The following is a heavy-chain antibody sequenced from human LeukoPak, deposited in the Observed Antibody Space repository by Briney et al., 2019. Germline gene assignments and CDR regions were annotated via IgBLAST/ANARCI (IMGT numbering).Heavy chain of an antibody. CDR2: ISGSGSST. CDR1: GFTFITYA. J-gene: IGHJ4*02. Sequence: PGGSLRLSCAASGFTFITYAMSWVRQAPGKGLEWVSSISGSGSSTYYADSVKGRFTISGDNSKNTLYLQMNSLRAEDTAVYYCAKGRGYYGLGSYYYFDYWGQGTLVTVSS. V-gene: IGHV3-23*01. CDR3: AKGRGYYGLGSYYYFDY. D-gene: IGHD3-10*01.